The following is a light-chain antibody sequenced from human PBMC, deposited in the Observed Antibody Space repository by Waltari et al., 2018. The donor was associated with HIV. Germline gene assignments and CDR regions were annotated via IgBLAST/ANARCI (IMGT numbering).Light chain of an antibody. CDR3: QSYDSSNPVV. V-gene: IGLV6-57*01. CDR1: SGSIASNY. Sequence: NFMLTQPHSVSESPGKTVTISCTRSSGSIASNYVQWYQQRPGSSPTTVIYEDTQSPPWVPDRFSCSIDRSSNSASLTISGLKTEDEADYYCQSYDSSNPVVFGGGTKLTVL. CDR2: EDT. J-gene: IGLJ2*01.